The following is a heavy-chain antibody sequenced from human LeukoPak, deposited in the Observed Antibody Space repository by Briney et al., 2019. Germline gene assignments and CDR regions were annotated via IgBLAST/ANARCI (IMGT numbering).Heavy chain of an antibody. D-gene: IGHD2-15*01. Sequence: PSETLSLTCTVSGGSISSSSYYWGWIRQPPGKGLEWIGSIYYNGSTYYNPSLKSRVTISVDTSKNQFSLKLSTVSAADMAIYYCARRTCIGYSCCYFDFWGQGTLVTVSS. CDR2: IYYNGST. V-gene: IGHV4-39*01. CDR1: GGSISSSSYY. CDR3: ARRTCIGYSCCYFDF. J-gene: IGHJ4*02.